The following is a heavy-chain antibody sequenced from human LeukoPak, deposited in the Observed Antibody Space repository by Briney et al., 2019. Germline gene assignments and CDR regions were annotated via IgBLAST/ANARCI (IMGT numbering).Heavy chain of an antibody. CDR2: IYYSGST. V-gene: IGHV4-59*08. CDR1: GGSISSYY. CDR3: ASPSGPPHYYYGMDV. J-gene: IGHJ6*02. D-gene: IGHD6-6*01. Sequence: SETLSLTCTVSGGSISSYYWSWIRQPPGKGLEWIGYIYYSGSTNYNPSLKSRVTISVDTSKNQFSLKLSSVTAADTAVYYCASPSGPPHYYYGMDVWGQGTTVTVSS.